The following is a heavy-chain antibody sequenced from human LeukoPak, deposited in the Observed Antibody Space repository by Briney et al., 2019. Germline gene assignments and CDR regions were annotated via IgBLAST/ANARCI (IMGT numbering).Heavy chain of an antibody. Sequence: PSQTLSLTCTVSGGSFSSGSYYWSWIRQPAGKGLEWIGRIYTSGSTNYNPSLKSRVTISVDTSKNQFSLKLSSVTAADTAVYYCARGGGDWGSHQSDYWGQGTLVTASS. CDR1: GGSFSSGSYY. V-gene: IGHV4-61*02. J-gene: IGHJ4*02. CDR3: ARGGGDWGSHQSDY. CDR2: IYTSGST. D-gene: IGHD2-21*01.